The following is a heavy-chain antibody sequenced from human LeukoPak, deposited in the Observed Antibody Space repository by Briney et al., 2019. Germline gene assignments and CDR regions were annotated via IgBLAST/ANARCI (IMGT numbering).Heavy chain of an antibody. V-gene: IGHV3-30*04. J-gene: IGHJ4*02. CDR2: ISYDGSNK. CDR3: ASPLGY. CDR1: GFTFSSYA. Sequence: PGRSLRLSCAASGFTFSSYAMHWVRQAPGKGLEWVAVISYDGSNKYYADSVKGRFTISRDNSKNTLYLQMNSLRAEDTAVYYCASPLGYWGQGTLVTVSS.